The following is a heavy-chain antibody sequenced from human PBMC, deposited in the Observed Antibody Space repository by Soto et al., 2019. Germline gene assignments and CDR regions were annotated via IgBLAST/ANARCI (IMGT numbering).Heavy chain of an antibody. CDR1: GGTFNIYS. CDR3: ARQFDHDRSGYYYVY. D-gene: IGHD3-22*01. J-gene: IGHJ4*02. Sequence: GASVKVSCKTSGGTFNIYSIDWVRQAPGQGLEWMGGIIPLFGRPNYAHKFQGRVTISADEVTSTAYMELSSLRSEDTGVYYCARQFDHDRSGYYYVYWGQGPQVNVSS. CDR2: IIPLFGRP. V-gene: IGHV1-69*13.